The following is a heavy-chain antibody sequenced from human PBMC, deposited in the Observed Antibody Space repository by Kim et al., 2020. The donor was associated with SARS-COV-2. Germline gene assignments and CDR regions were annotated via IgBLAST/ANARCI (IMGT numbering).Heavy chain of an antibody. V-gene: IGHV1-3*01. Sequence: ASVKVSCKASGYTFTSYAMHWVRQAPGQRLEWMGWINAGNGNTKYSQKFQGRVTITRDTSASTAYMELSSLRSEDTAVYYCARAARRVTVVVVAAIPPSYFDYWGQGTLVTVSS. CDR1: GYTFTSYA. CDR3: ARAARRVTVVVVAAIPPSYFDY. D-gene: IGHD2-15*01. J-gene: IGHJ4*02. CDR2: INAGNGNT.